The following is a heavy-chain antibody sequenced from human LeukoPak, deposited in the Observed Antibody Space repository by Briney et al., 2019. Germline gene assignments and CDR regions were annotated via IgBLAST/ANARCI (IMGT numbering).Heavy chain of an antibody. CDR2: INPNSGGT. Sequence: GASVKVSCKASGYTFTGYYMHWVRQAPGQGLEWMGWINPNSGGTNYAQKFQGRVTMTRDTSISTAYMKLSRLRSDDTAVYYCARERTGRGGWFDPWGQGTLVTVSS. V-gene: IGHV1-2*02. J-gene: IGHJ5*02. CDR3: ARERTGRGGWFDP. D-gene: IGHD1-1*01. CDR1: GYTFTGYY.